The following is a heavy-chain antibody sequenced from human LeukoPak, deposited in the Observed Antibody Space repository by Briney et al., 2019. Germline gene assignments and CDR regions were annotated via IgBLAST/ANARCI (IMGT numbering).Heavy chain of an antibody. V-gene: IGHV1-2*02. CDR2: INPNSGGT. J-gene: IGHJ4*02. CDR1: GYTFTGYY. Sequence: ASVKVSCKASGYTFTGYYMHWVRQAPGQGLEWMGWINPNSGGTNYAQKFQGRVTMTRDTSISTAYMELSSLRSEDTAVYYCARAPTVLVGYCSSSSCQADYWGQGTLVTVSS. D-gene: IGHD2-2*01. CDR3: ARAPTVLVGYCSSSSCQADY.